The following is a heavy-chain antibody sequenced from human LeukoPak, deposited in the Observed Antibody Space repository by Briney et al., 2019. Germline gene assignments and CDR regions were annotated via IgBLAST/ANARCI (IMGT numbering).Heavy chain of an antibody. Sequence: PGGSLRLSCAASGFTFRSYGMSWVRQAPGKGLEWVSAIRGSGGSTYYADSVKGRFTISRDNSKNTLYLQMNTLRAEDTAVYYCVRGAPRRWFGESLSGAKYYFDYWGQGTLVTVSS. D-gene: IGHD3-10*01. CDR3: VRGAPRRWFGESLSGAKYYFDY. CDR1: GFTFRSYG. CDR2: IRGSGGST. V-gene: IGHV3-23*01. J-gene: IGHJ4*02.